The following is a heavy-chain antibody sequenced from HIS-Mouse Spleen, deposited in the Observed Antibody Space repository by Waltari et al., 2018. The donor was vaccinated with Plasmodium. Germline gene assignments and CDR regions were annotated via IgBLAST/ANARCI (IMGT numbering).Heavy chain of an antibody. D-gene: IGHD2-15*01. CDR3: ARLVVVASKDSY. CDR1: GGSFSGYY. CDR2: SNHRGST. J-gene: IGHJ4*02. Sequence: QVQLQQWGAGLLKPSETLSLTCAVYGGSFSGYYWSWIRQPPGKGLEWIGESNHRGSTNYNPSLKSLVTISVDTSKNQFSLKLSSVTAADTAVYYCARLVVVASKDSYWGQGTLVTVSS. V-gene: IGHV4-34*01.